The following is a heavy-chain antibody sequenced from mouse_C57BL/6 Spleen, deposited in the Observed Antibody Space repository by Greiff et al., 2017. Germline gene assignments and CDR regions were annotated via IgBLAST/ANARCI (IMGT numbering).Heavy chain of an antibody. Sequence: VQRVESGPELVKPGASVKISCKASGYAFSSSWMNWVKQRPGKGLEWIGRIYPGDGDTNYNGKFKGKATLTADKSSSTAYMQLSSLTSEDSAVYFCARSVLRYYFDYWGQGTTLTVSS. CDR1: GYAFSSSW. V-gene: IGHV1-82*01. CDR3: ARSVLRYYFDY. CDR2: IYPGDGDT. J-gene: IGHJ2*01. D-gene: IGHD1-1*01.